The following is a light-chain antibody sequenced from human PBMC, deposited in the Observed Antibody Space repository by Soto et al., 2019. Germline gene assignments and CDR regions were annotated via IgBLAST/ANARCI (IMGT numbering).Light chain of an antibody. CDR3: STATKIRSLYV. CDR2: EVS. V-gene: IGLV2-14*01. Sequence: QSVLTQPASVSGSPGQSIPISCTGTNSDVGGYNYVSWYQQHPGKAPELMIYEVSHRPSGVSNRFSGSKSDNPDSRTLSGLQAGDEADYYYSTATKIRSLYVIGTATK. J-gene: IGLJ1*01. CDR1: NSDVGGYNY.